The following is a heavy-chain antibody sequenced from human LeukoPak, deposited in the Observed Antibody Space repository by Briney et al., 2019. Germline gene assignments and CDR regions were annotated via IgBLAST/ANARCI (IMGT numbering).Heavy chain of an antibody. D-gene: IGHD3-10*01. J-gene: IGHJ4*02. CDR1: GYSFTSYW. CDR2: IDPSDSYT. CDR3: ARGVGGELLRGDFDY. V-gene: IGHV5-10-1*01. Sequence: GESLKISCKGSGYSFTSYWIGWVRQMPGKGLEWMGRIDPSDSYTNYSPSFQGHVTISADKSINTAYLQWSSLKASDTAMYYCARGVGGELLRGDFDYWGQGTLVTVSS.